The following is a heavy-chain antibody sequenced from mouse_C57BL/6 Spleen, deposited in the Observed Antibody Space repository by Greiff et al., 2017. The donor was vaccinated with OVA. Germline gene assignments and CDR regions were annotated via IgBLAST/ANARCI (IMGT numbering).Heavy chain of an antibody. V-gene: IGHV1-26*01. J-gene: IGHJ4*01. CDR2: INPNNGGT. Sequence: VQLQQSGPELVKPGASVKISCKASGYTFTDYYMNWVKQSHGKSLEWIGDINPNNGGTSYNQKFKGKATLTVDKSSSTAYMELRSLTSEYYAVYYYERGYAVVATNSAMDYWGQGTSVTVSS. CDR1: GYTFTDYY. CDR3: ERGYAVVATNSAMDY. D-gene: IGHD1-1*01.